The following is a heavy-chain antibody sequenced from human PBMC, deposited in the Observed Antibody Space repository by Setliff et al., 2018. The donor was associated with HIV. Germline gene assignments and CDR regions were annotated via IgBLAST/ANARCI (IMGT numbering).Heavy chain of an antibody. Sequence: SETLSLTCTVSGYPISSGYYWGWIRQPPGKGLEWIGSIYHSGTTYYNPSLQSRVTMSVDTSKNQFSLKLSSATAADTAVYYCAGRLQFLEFLHGVGGLDVWGQGTTVTVSS. CDR1: GYPISSGYY. CDR2: IYHSGTT. CDR3: AGRLQFLEFLHGVGGLDV. D-gene: IGHD3-3*01. J-gene: IGHJ6*02. V-gene: IGHV4-38-2*02.